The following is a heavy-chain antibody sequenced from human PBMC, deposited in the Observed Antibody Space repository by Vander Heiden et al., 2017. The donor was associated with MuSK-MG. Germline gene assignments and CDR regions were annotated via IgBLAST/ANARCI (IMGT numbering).Heavy chain of an antibody. CDR2: ISYDGRNK. CDR3: ARVLGAVVVENWYFDL. V-gene: IGHV3-30*09. CDR1: GFPFSNFA. Sequence: QVQLVESGGGVVQPGRSLRLSCAASGFPFSNFAMHWVRQAPGKGPEWVAVISYDGRNKYYADSAKGRFAISRDNSKNTLYLEIDSLRTEDTAVYYCARVLGAVVVENWYFDLWGRGTLVTVSS. J-gene: IGHJ2*01. D-gene: IGHD2-15*01.